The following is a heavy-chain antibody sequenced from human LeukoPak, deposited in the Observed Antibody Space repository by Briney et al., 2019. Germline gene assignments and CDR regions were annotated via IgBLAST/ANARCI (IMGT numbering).Heavy chain of an antibody. J-gene: IGHJ4*02. CDR1: GYTFTNYG. CDR3: ARDTDFSIDY. CDR2: INTRSGDA. D-gene: IGHD2/OR15-2a*01. Sequence: ASVKVSCKASGYTFTNYGIAWVRQAPGQGLEWMGWINTRSGDAQLAHSLQARVTMTTDTSTSTASMELGSLGSDDTAVYYCARDTDFSIDYWGKGSLVTVSS. V-gene: IGHV1-18*01.